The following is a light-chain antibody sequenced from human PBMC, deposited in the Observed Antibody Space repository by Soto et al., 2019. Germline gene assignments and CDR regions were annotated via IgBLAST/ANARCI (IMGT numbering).Light chain of an antibody. Sequence: DIQMTQSPPTLSASIGARAPITCRASESIRTWLAWYQHKPGKAPKFLIYDASSLQSGVPSRFSGSGSGTEFTLTISSLQPEDFATYYCQQLDSFPRTFGQGTKVDI. CDR2: DAS. J-gene: IGKJ1*01. CDR3: QQLDSFPRT. CDR1: ESIRTW. V-gene: IGKV1-5*01.